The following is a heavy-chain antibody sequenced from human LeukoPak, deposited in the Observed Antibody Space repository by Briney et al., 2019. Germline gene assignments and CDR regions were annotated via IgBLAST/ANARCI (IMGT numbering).Heavy chain of an antibody. CDR2: VFYSGTT. CDR1: GDHITTTNYY. Sequence: PSETLSLTCNVSGDHITTTNYYWAWIRQAPGKGLEWIASVFYSGTTYYNPSLKSRVIISMDTSRKQISLRLSSVTATDTAIYYCARRSRLYKHETTGYHDSWGQGTLVTVSS. V-gene: IGHV4-39*01. J-gene: IGHJ4*02. CDR3: ARRSRLYKHETTGYHDS. D-gene: IGHD3-9*01.